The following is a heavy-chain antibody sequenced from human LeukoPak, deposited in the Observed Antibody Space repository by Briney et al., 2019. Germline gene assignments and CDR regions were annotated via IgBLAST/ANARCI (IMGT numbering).Heavy chain of an antibody. D-gene: IGHD3-10*01. Sequence: GGSLRLSCAASGFTFSSYAMHWVRQAPGKGLEWVAVISYDGSNKYYADSVKGRFTISRDNAKNSLYLQMNSLRAEDTAVYYCARDRLSLYYYGSGDAFDIWGQGTMVTVSS. V-gene: IGHV3-30-3*01. CDR1: GFTFSSYA. CDR2: ISYDGSNK. CDR3: ARDRLSLYYYGSGDAFDI. J-gene: IGHJ3*02.